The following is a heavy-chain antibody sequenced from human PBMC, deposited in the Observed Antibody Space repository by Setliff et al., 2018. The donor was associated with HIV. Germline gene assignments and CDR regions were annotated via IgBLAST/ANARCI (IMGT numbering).Heavy chain of an antibody. J-gene: IGHJ4*02. V-gene: IGHV4-4*07. CDR3: ARGED. Sequence: SETLSLTCTVSGGSFSSYHWSWIRHPAGKGLEWIGHIFASGSTNYNPSLKSRVTISVDTSKNQFSLKLSSVTAADTAVYYCARGEDWGQGTLVTVSS. CDR2: IFASGST. CDR1: GGSFSSYH.